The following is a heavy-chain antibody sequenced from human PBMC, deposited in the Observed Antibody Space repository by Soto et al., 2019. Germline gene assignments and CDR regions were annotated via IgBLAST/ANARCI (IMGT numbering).Heavy chain of an antibody. Sequence: SETLSLTCAVYGGSFSGYYWSWIRQPPGKGLEWIGEINHSGSTNYNPSLKSRVTISVDKSKNQFSLKLSSVTAADTAVYYCASVDDSSGYRAEAFDIWGQGTMVTVSS. CDR2: INHSGST. D-gene: IGHD3-22*01. CDR1: GGSFSGYY. V-gene: IGHV4-34*01. CDR3: ASVDDSSGYRAEAFDI. J-gene: IGHJ3*02.